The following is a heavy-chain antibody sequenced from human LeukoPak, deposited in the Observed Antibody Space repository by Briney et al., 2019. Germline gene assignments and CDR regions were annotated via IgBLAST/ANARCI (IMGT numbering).Heavy chain of an antibody. D-gene: IGHD2-2*01. J-gene: IGHJ4*02. CDR1: GYTFTSYG. CDR3: ARVNPSHCGRTSCYDY. Sequence: ASAKVSCKASGYTFTSYGISWIRQAPGQGLEWMGWISAYNGNTNYAQKLQGRVSLTTDTSTSTAYMELRSLRSDDTAVYYCARVNPSHCGRTSCYDYWGQGTLVTVSS. V-gene: IGHV1-18*01. CDR2: ISAYNGNT.